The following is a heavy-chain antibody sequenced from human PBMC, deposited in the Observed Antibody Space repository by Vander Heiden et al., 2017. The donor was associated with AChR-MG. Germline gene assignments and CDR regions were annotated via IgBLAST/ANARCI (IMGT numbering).Heavy chain of an antibody. V-gene: IGHV3-30-3*01. D-gene: IGHD2-2*01. CDR1: GFPFSTYA. Sequence: QVQLVESVGGVVQPGRSLSLSCAASGFPFSTYARHWVRQAPGKGLEWVAVISYDGSNKYYADSVKGRFTISRDNSKNTLYLQMNSLRAEDTAVYYCARDQSQGVVPAAKVYWGQGTLVTVSS. J-gene: IGHJ4*02. CDR3: ARDQSQGVVPAAKVY. CDR2: ISYDGSNK.